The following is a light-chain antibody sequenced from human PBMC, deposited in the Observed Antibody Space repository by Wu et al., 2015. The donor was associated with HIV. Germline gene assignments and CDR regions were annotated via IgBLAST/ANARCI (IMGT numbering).Light chain of an antibody. CDR3: QQYNSYSQS. CDR2: KAS. Sequence: DIQMTQSPSTLSASVGDRITITCRASQSISSWLAWYQQRPGKAPKLLIYKASSLESGVPSRFSGSGSGTEFTLTINGLQPDDFATYYCQQYNSYSQSFGQGTKLEIK. J-gene: IGKJ2*03. V-gene: IGKV1-5*03. CDR1: QSISSW.